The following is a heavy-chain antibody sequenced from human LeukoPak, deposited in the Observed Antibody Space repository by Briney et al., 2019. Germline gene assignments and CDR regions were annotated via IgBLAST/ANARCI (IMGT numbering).Heavy chain of an antibody. CDR3: ARVDRYYYDSSGSRTDYYYYYMDV. V-gene: IGHV1-18*01. CDR1: GYTFTSYG. J-gene: IGHJ6*03. D-gene: IGHD3-22*01. Sequence: ASVKVSCKASGYTFTSYGISWVRQAPGQGLEWMGWISACNGNTNYAQKLQGRVTMTTDTSTSTAYMELRSLRSDDTAVYYCARVDRYYYDSSGSRTDYYYYYMDVWGKGTTVTVSS. CDR2: ISACNGNT.